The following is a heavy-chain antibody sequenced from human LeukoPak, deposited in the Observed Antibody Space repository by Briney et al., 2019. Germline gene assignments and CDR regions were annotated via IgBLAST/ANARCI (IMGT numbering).Heavy chain of an antibody. CDR1: GGTFSSYA. J-gene: IGHJ3*02. D-gene: IGHD2-2*02. CDR2: IIPIFGIA. V-gene: IGHV1-69*04. Sequence: SVKVSCKASGGTFSSYAISWVRQAPGQGLEWMGRIIPIFGIANYAQKFQGRVTIAADKSTSTAYMELSSLRSEDTAVYYCAVGYIVVVPAAIEREAFDIWGQGTMVTVSS. CDR3: AVGYIVVVPAAIEREAFDI.